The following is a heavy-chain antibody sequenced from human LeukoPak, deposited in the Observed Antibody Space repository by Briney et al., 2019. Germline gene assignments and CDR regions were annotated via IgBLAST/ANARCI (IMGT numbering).Heavy chain of an antibody. J-gene: IGHJ4*02. CDR3: ARAVGEVTYSDY. Sequence: ASVKVSCKASGYTFTSYGISWVRQAPGQGLEWMGWINPNSGGTNYAQKFQGRVTMTRDTSINTAYMELSRLRSDDTAVYYCARAVGEVTYSDYWGQGTLVTVSS. CDR1: GYTFTSYG. CDR2: INPNSGGT. D-gene: IGHD3-3*01. V-gene: IGHV1-2*02.